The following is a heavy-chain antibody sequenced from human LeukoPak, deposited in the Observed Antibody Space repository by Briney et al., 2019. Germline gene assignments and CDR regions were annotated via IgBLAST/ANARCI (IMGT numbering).Heavy chain of an antibody. CDR1: GYIFTAYY. V-gene: IGHV1-2*02. CDR3: ARADVAMPYYFDY. J-gene: IGHJ4*02. Sequence: VASVKVSCKASGYIFTAYYIHWVRQAPGQGPEWMGWINGNSGGTNYARKFRGRVTMTRDTSITTAYMEVSGLRSDDTAVYYCARADVAMPYYFDYWGQGALVTVSS. D-gene: IGHD2-2*01. CDR2: INGNSGGT.